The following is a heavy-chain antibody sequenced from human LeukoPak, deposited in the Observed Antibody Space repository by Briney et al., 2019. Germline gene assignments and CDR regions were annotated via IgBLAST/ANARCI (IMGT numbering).Heavy chain of an antibody. V-gene: IGHV3-30*14. J-gene: IGHJ5*02. Sequence: GGSLRLSCAASGFTFSSYAMHWVRQAPGKGLEWVAVISYDGSNKYYADSVKGRFTISRDNSKNTLYLQMNSLRAEDTAVYYCARVHLSEFDPWGQGTLVTVSS. CDR2: ISYDGSNK. D-gene: IGHD3-16*01. CDR1: GFTFSSYA. CDR3: ARVHLSEFDP.